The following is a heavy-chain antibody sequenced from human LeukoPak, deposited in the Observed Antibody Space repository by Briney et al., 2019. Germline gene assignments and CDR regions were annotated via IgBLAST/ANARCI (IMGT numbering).Heavy chain of an antibody. CDR3: ARVSKDSSGWLYYLDY. Sequence: ASVKVSCKASGYTFTSYYMHWVRHAPGQGLEWMGIINPSGGSTSYAQKFQGRVTMTRDTSTSTVYMELSSLRSEDTAVYYCARVSKDSSGWLYYLDYWGQGTMVTVSS. CDR1: GYTFTSYY. CDR2: INPSGGST. D-gene: IGHD6-19*01. V-gene: IGHV1-46*01. J-gene: IGHJ4*02.